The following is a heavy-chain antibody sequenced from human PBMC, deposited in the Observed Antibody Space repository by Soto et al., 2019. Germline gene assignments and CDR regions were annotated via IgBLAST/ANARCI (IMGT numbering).Heavy chain of an antibody. CDR1: GGSISNYY. V-gene: IGHV4-59*01. CDR2: IYYSGST. CDR3: ARPTYNSGSPFDY. J-gene: IGHJ4*02. Sequence: PSETLSLTCTVSGGSISNYYWSWIRQPPGRGLEWIGHIYYSGSTNYNPALKSRVTISVDTSKNQFSLKLSSVTAADTAVYYCARPTYNSGSPFDYCGQGTLVTVSS. D-gene: IGHD1-20*01.